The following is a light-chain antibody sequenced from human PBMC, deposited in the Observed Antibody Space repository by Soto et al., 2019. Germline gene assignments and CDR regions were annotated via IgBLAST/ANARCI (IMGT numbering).Light chain of an antibody. Sequence: QSALTQPASVSGSPGQSITISCTGTSSDVGGYNYVSWYQQHPGKAPKLMIYEVSNRPSGVSSRFSGSKSGNTASLTISGLQAEDEADYYCSSYTSSSTLNWVFGGGTKVTVL. CDR2: EVS. CDR1: SSDVGGYNY. J-gene: IGLJ3*02. CDR3: SSYTSSSTLNWV. V-gene: IGLV2-14*01.